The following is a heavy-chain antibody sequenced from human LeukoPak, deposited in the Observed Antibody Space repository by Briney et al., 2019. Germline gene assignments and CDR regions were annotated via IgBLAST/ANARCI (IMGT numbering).Heavy chain of an antibody. CDR1: GFTFSDYN. CDR3: ARDHYGVQYYY. Sequence: PGGSLRLSCAASGFTFSDYNMRWIRQAPGKGLKWVSSISRSGSTKYYADSVKGRFTISRDNAKNSLFLQMNSLRAEDTAVYYCARDHYGVQYYYWGQGTLVTVSS. J-gene: IGHJ4*02. V-gene: IGHV3-11*01. CDR2: ISRSGSTK. D-gene: IGHD4-17*01.